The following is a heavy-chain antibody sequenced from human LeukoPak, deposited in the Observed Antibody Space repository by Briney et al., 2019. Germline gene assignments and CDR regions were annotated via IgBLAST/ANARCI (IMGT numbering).Heavy chain of an antibody. CDR3: ARDLNGDYFFDY. Sequence: GGSLRLSCAASGFTFSSYSMNWVRQAPGKGLEWVSSISSSSSYIYYADSVKGRFTISRDNAENSLYLQMNSLRAEDTAVYYCARDLNGDYFFDYWGQGTLVTVSS. CDR1: GFTFSSYS. D-gene: IGHD4-17*01. J-gene: IGHJ4*02. V-gene: IGHV3-21*01. CDR2: ISSSSSYI.